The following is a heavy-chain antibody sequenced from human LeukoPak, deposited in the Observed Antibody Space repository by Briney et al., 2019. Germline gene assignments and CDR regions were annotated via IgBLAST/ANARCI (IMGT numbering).Heavy chain of an antibody. CDR3: VRESGNGYSSGWYPYYYYGMDV. CDR2: IWYDGSNK. V-gene: IGHV3-33*08. D-gene: IGHD6-19*01. CDR1: GFTFSTYA. Sequence: QTGGSLRLSCAASGFTFSTYAMSWVRQAPGKGLEWVALIWYDGSNKYYADSVKGRFTISRDNSKNTLYLQMNSLRAEDTAVYYCVRESGNGYSSGWYPYYYYGMDVWGQGTTVTVSS. J-gene: IGHJ6*02.